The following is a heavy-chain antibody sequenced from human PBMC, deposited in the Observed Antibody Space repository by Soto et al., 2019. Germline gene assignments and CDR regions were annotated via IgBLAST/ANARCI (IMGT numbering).Heavy chain of an antibody. Sequence: EVQLVESGGGLVQPGGSLRLSCAASGFTVSSNYMSWVRQAPGKGLEWVSVIYSGGSTYYADSVKGRFTISRDNSKNTXYFQMNSLRAEDTAVYYCAREAYGGNSDYYYGMDVWGQGTTVTVSS. CDR1: GFTVSSNY. J-gene: IGHJ6*02. D-gene: IGHD4-17*01. CDR2: IYSGGST. CDR3: AREAYGGNSDYYYGMDV. V-gene: IGHV3-66*01.